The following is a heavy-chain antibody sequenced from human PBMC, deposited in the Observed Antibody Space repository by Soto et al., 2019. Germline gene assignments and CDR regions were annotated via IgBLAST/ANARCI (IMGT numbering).Heavy chain of an antibody. CDR2: IFQSGST. CDR3: ARGRGRYSSGWSWFDP. Sequence: PSETLSLTCGVSGGAIRSPDWWTWVRQPPGKGLEWIGEIFQSGSTNYTPSLESRVTISVDKSKKQLSRTLTSVTAADTAVYFCARGRGRYSSGWSWFDPWGQGILVTVSS. J-gene: IGHJ5*02. CDR1: GGAIRSPDW. D-gene: IGHD6-19*01. V-gene: IGHV4-4*02.